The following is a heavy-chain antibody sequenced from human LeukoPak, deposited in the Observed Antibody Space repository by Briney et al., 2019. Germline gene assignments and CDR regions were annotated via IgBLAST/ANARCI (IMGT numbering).Heavy chain of an antibody. J-gene: IGHJ3*02. D-gene: IGHD3-22*01. V-gene: IGHV6-1*01. CDR2: TYYRSKWYN. CDR1: GDSVSSNNAA. CDR3: ARARRYDSSGYYLGDDAFDI. Sequence: SQTLSLTCAIAGDSVSSNNAAWNWIRQSPSRGLEWLGRTYYRSKWYNDYAVSVKSRITINPDTSKNQFSLQLNSVTPEDTAVYYCARARRYDSSGYYLGDDAFDIWGQGTMVTVSS.